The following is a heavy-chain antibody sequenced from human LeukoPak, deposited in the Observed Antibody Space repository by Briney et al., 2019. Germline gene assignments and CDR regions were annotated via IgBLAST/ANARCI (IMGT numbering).Heavy chain of an antibody. D-gene: IGHD1-26*01. CDR2: ISAYNGNT. CDR3: ARGIVGATTNYYYMDV. CDR1: GYTFTSYG. J-gene: IGHJ6*03. Sequence: ASVKVSCKASGYTFTSYGISWVRQAPGQGLEWMGWISAYNGNTNYAQELQGGVTMTTDTSTSTAYMELRSLRSDDTAVYYCARGIVGATTNYYYMDVWGKGTTVTISS. V-gene: IGHV1-18*01.